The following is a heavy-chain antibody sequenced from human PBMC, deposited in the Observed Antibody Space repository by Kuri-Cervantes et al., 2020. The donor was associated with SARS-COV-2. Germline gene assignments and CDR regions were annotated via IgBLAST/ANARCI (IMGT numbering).Heavy chain of an antibody. Sequence: GGSLRLSCTASGFTFGDYAMSWVRQAPGKGLEWVGFIRSKAYGGTTEYAASVKGRFTISRDDSKSIAYLQMNSLKTEDTAVYYCTRWAIGYDFWSGYYKDAFDICGQGTMVTVSS. V-gene: IGHV3-49*04. CDR3: TRWAIGYDFWSGYYKDAFDI. CDR1: GFTFGDYA. D-gene: IGHD3-3*01. J-gene: IGHJ3*02. CDR2: IRSKAYGGTT.